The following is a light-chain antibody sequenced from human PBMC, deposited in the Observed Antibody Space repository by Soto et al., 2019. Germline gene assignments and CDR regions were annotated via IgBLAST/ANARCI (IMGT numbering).Light chain of an antibody. CDR3: ATWDDSLSVPWV. Sequence: QSVLAQPPSASGTPGQRVTISCSGSSSNIGSNYVYWYQQLPGTAPKLLIYRNDQRPSGVPGRFSGSKSGTSASLAISGLRSEDEADYYCATWDDSLSVPWVFGGGTQLTVL. CDR1: SSNIGSNY. CDR2: RND. V-gene: IGLV1-47*01. J-gene: IGLJ3*02.